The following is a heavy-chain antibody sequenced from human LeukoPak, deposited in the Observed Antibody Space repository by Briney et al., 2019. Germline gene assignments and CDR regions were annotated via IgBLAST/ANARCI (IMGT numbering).Heavy chain of an antibody. V-gene: IGHV4-59*01. J-gene: IGHJ4*02. D-gene: IGHD5-18*01. Sequence: SETLSPTCTVSGGSISSYYWTWIRLPPGKGLEWIGYIYYTGATYYNPSLKSRVTISLDTSKSQFSLRLSSVTAADAAVYYCARAGYSYGTGYYFDYWGQGALVTVSS. CDR3: ARAGYSYGTGYYFDY. CDR1: GGSISSYY. CDR2: IYYTGAT.